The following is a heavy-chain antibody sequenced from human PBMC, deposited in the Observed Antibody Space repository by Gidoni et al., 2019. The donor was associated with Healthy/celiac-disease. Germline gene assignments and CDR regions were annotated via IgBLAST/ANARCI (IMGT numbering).Heavy chain of an antibody. V-gene: IGHV3-23*01. CDR1: AFTFSSYA. CDR3: AKVKPGQQLVRTLDY. D-gene: IGHD6-13*01. Sequence: EVQLLESGGGLVKPGGALRLSCPASAFTFSSYAMSWVRQAQGKGLKWFSAISCSGGSTYYAASVKGRFTISRDNSKNTLYLQMTSLSAEDTAVYYCAKVKPGQQLVRTLDYWGQGTLVTVSS. CDR2: ISCSGGST. J-gene: IGHJ4*02.